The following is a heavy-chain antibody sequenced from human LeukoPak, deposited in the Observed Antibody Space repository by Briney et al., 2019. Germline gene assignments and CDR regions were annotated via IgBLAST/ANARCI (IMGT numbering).Heavy chain of an antibody. V-gene: IGHV4-34*01. Sequence: PSETLSLTCAVYGGSFSGYYWSWIRQPPGKGLEWIGEINHSGSTNYNPSLKSRVTISVDTSKNQFSLKLSSVTAADTAVYYCARRRGYSYGYLNYYYGMDVWGQGTTVTVS. CDR1: GGSFSGYY. CDR2: INHSGST. D-gene: IGHD5-18*01. CDR3: ARRRGYSYGYLNYYYGMDV. J-gene: IGHJ6*02.